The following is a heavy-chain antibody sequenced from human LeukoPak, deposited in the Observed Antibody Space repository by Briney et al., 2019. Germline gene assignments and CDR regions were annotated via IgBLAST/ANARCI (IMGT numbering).Heavy chain of an antibody. J-gene: IGHJ5*01. D-gene: IGHD3-16*01. CDR1: GGSITAGNHH. CDR3: ARLNPGYVAAPHDS. V-gene: IGHV4-39*01. CDR2: VYYSGSI. Sequence: SETLSLTCTVSGGSITAGNHHWGWIRQPPGKGLEWIGSVYYSGSIFSDTSHKSRVTISGDTSKNQFSLSLSSVTAADTAVYYCARLNPGYVAAPHDSWGQGMLVTVSS.